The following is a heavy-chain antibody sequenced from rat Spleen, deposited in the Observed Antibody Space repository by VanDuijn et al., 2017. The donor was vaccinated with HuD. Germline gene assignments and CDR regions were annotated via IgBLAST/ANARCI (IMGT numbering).Heavy chain of an antibody. V-gene: IGHV2-13*01. CDR1: GFSLSNYG. Sequence: QVQLKESGPGLVQPSQTLSLTCTVYGFSLSNYGVIWVRQPPGKGLEWMGVIWGNGNANYNSPLKSRLSISRDTSKSQVFLKKNSLQTEDIATYYCIRDAEYNKYGDWFAYWGQGTLVTVSS. D-gene: IGHD1-10*01. CDR3: IRDAEYNKYGDWFAY. J-gene: IGHJ3*01. CDR2: IWGNGNA.